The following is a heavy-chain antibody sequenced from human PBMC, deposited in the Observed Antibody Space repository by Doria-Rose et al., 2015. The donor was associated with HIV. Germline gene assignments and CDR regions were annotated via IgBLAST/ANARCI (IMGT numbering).Heavy chain of an antibody. CDR3: ARGGGYDPGLY. V-gene: IGHV4-31*02. CDR2: IYYSGSA. J-gene: IGHJ4*02. D-gene: IGHD5-12*01. CDR1: GASISSSGFY. Sequence: VSGASISSSGFYWNWIRHLPGKGLEWIGYIYYSGSAYYNPSLKSRLTISVDTSRNQFSLALRSVTAAGTAVYYCARGGGYDPGLYWGQGNLVTVSS.